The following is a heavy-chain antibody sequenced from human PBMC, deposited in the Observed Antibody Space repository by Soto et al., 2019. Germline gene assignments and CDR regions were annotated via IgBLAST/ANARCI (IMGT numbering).Heavy chain of an antibody. CDR1: GFTFRDYA. CDR2: VSNSGSST. V-gene: IGHV3-23*01. Sequence: PGGSLRFSCAASGFTFRDYAMSWVRQAPGRGLEWVSGVSNSGSSTYYADSVKGRFTISRDNSKNTLYLQMNSLRAEDTAVYYCAKHSRETTTCCGEDWGQGTRVTVSS. D-gene: IGHD2-2*01. CDR3: AKHSRETTTCCGED. J-gene: IGHJ4*02.